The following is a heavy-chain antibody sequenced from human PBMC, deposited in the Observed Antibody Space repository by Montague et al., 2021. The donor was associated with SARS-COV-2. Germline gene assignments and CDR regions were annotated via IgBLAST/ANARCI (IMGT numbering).Heavy chain of an antibody. CDR2: IYYSGST. J-gene: IGHJ6*02. D-gene: IGHD6-13*01. CDR1: GGSISSSSRY. Sequence: SETLSPTCTVSGGSISSSSRYWGWIRQPPGKGLELIGSIYYSGSTYYNPSLKSRVTISVDTSKNQFSLKLSSVTAADTAVYYCARVGPQQLVRLSGMDVWGQGTPVTVSS. V-gene: IGHV4-39*07. CDR3: ARVGPQQLVRLSGMDV.